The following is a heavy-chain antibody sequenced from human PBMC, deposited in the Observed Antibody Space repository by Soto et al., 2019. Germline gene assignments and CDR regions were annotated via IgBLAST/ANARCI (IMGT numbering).Heavy chain of an antibody. CDR2: ISGSGGST. J-gene: IGHJ5*02. CDR3: AKSGFGDYVWGSYPTGWFDP. D-gene: IGHD3-16*02. V-gene: IGHV3-23*01. CDR1: GFTFRSYA. Sequence: GGSLRLSCAASGFTFRSYAISWVRQAPGKGLEWVSAISGSGGSTYYADSVKGRFTISRDNSKNTLYLQMNSLRAEDTAVYYCAKSGFGDYVWGSYPTGWFDPWGQGTLVTVSS.